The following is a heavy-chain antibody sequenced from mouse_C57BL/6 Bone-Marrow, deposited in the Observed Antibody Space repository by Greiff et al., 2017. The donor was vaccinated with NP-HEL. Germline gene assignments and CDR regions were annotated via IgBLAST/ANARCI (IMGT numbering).Heavy chain of an antibody. V-gene: IGHV1-64*01. Sequence: QVQLQQPGAVLVKPGASVKLSCKASGYTFTSYWMHWVKQRPGQGLEWIGMIHPNSGSTNYNEKFKSKATLTVDKSSSTAYMQLSSLTSEDSAVYYCARSGYYGYYAMDYWGQGTSVTVSS. D-gene: IGHD1-1*01. CDR1: GYTFTSYW. CDR3: ARSGYYGYYAMDY. CDR2: IHPNSGST. J-gene: IGHJ4*01.